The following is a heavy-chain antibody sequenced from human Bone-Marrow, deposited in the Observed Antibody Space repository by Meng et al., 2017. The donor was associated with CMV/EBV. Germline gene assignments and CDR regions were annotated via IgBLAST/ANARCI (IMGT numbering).Heavy chain of an antibody. CDR2: IRYDGSNK. J-gene: IGHJ4*02. Sequence: GESLKISCAASGFTFSSYGMHWVRQAPGKGLEWVAFIRYDGSNKYYADSVKGRFTISRDNSKNTLYLQMNSLRAEDTAVYYCARDGTSLIAARLDYWGQGTLVTVSS. V-gene: IGHV3-30*02. D-gene: IGHD6-6*01. CDR1: GFTFSSYG. CDR3: ARDGTSLIAARLDY.